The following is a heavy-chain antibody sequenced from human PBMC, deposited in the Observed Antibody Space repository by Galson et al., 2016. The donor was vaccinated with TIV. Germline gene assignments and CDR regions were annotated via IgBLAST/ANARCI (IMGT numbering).Heavy chain of an antibody. V-gene: IGHV3-23*01. Sequence: SLRLSCAASGFTFSNYAMIWVRQAPGKGLEWVSGIYGSGVTTFYADSVKGRFTISRDHSKNTLYLQMNSLRAEDTAAYYCAKDWRQYFGSGSYFDFRGQGTLVTVSS. CDR2: IYGSGVTT. D-gene: IGHD3-10*01. CDR1: GFTFSNYA. J-gene: IGHJ4*02. CDR3: AKDWRQYFGSGSYFDF.